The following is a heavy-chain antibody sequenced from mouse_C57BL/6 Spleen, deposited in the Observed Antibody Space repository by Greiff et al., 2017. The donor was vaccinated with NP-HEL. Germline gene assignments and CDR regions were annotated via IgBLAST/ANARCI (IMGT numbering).Heavy chain of an antibody. D-gene: IGHD3-2*02. J-gene: IGHJ2*01. V-gene: IGHV1-80*01. CDR1: GYAFSSYW. CDR2: IYPGDGDT. CDR3: AREGAAQATYFDY. Sequence: VQGVESGAELVKPGASVKISCKASGYAFSSYWMNWVKQRPGKGLEWIGQIYPGDGDTNYNGKFKGKATLTADKSSSTAYMQLSSLTSEDSAVYVCAREGAAQATYFDYWGQGTTLTVSS.